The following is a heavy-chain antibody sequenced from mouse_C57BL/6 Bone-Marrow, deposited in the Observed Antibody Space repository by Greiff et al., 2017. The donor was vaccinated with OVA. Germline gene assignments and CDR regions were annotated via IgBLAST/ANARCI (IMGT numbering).Heavy chain of an antibody. CDR1: GYTFTSYW. D-gene: IGHD1-1*01. Sequence: QVQLQQPGAELVKPGASVKMSCKASGYTFTSYWITWVKQRPGQGLEWIGDIYPGSGSTNYNEKFKSKATLTVDTSSSTAYMQLSSLTSEDSAVYYGARAGLITTVVAPYAMDYWGQGTSVTVSS. CDR2: IYPGSGST. J-gene: IGHJ4*01. V-gene: IGHV1-55*01. CDR3: ARAGLITTVVAPYAMDY.